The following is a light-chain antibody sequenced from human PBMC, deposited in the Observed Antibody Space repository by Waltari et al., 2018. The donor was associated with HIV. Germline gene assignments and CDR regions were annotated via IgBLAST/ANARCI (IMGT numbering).Light chain of an antibody. J-gene: IGLJ2*01. CDR2: EVV. CDR1: DTAHSH. CDR3: TSYISSAIPV. V-gene: IGLV2-14*01. Sequence: QSALTQPASVSGSPGQSIPIPCTGTDTAHSHGPWYQHRPGKAPKVIIFEVVNRPSGVSNRFSGSRSGNTASLTISGLLAEDEADYFCTSYISSAIPVFGGGTKVTVL.